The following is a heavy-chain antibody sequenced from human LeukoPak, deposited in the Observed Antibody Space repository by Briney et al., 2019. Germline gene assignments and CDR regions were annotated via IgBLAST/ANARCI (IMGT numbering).Heavy chain of an antibody. Sequence: SETLSLTCTVSGGSISSGFYFWSWIRQPAGKGLEWIGRVSTSGTTKFSPSLKSRVTVSVDRSKNQFSLKLTSMTAADTAVYYCAGVLRYFDWLLFVDTGGAFDIWGQGTMVTVSS. D-gene: IGHD3-9*01. CDR1: GGSISSGFYF. CDR2: VSTSGTT. CDR3: AGVLRYFDWLLFVDTGGAFDI. J-gene: IGHJ3*02. V-gene: IGHV4-61*02.